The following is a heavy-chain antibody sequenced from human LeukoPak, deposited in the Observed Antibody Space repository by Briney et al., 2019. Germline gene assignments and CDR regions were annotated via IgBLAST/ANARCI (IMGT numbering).Heavy chain of an antibody. D-gene: IGHD5-12*01. CDR3: ARATHSGYYAGPAY. V-gene: IGHV3-9*01. CDR1: GFIFNDYA. CDR2: ISWNSDSM. J-gene: IGHJ4*02. Sequence: GGSLRLSCAASGFIFNDYAMHWVRQVPGKGLEWVSGISWNSDSMGYADSVKGRFTVSRDNAKNSLYLQMNSLRAEDTALYYCARATHSGYYAGPAYWGQGTLVTVSS.